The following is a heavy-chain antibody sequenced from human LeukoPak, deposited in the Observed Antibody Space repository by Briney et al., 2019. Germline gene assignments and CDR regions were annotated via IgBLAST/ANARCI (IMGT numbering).Heavy chain of an antibody. CDR2: ISYDGSNK. Sequence: GGSLRLSCAASGFTFSSYAMHWVRQAPGKGLEWVAVISYDGSNKYYADSVRGRFTISRDNSKNTLYLQMNSLRAEDTAVYYCACVVVPAAIPPLAAQGAFDIWGQGTMVTVSS. J-gene: IGHJ3*02. CDR3: ACVVVPAAIPPLAAQGAFDI. V-gene: IGHV3-30*04. D-gene: IGHD2-2*01. CDR1: GFTFSSYA.